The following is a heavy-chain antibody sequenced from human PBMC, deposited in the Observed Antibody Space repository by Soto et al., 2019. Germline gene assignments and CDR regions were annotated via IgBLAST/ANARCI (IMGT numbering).Heavy chain of an antibody. J-gene: IGHJ4*02. CDR1: GFTFSSYS. D-gene: IGHD2-2*01. CDR3: ARDLPSVVVPAATAADY. V-gene: IGHV3-21*01. CDR2: ISSSSSYI. Sequence: GGSLRLSCAASGFTFSSYSMNWVRQAPGKGLEWVSSISSSSSYIYYADSVKGRFTISRDNAKNSLYLQMNSLRAEDTAVYYCARDLPSVVVPAATAADYWGQGTLVTVSS.